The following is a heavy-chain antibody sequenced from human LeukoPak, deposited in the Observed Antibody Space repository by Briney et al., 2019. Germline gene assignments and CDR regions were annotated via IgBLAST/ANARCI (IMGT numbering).Heavy chain of an antibody. J-gene: IGHJ4*02. Sequence: GGSLRLSCAASGFTFSSYAMGWVRQAPGKGLEGVSRISANGDTIKYADSVKGRFTISRDNAKSTVLLQMNSLRVDDTAVYYCAKEGRIAAGTGDYFDHWGQGTLVTVSS. CDR2: ISANGDTI. CDR1: GFTFSSYA. V-gene: IGHV3-23*01. CDR3: AKEGRIAAGTGDYFDH. D-gene: IGHD6-13*01.